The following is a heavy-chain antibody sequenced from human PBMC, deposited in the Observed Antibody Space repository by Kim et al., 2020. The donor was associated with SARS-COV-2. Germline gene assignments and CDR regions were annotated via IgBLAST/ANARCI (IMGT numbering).Heavy chain of an antibody. CDR3: ARDVGATGYYYMDV. Sequence: AQKLQGRVTMTRDTSISTAYMELSRLRSDDTAVYYCARDVGATGYYYMDVWGKGTTVTVSS. V-gene: IGHV1-2*02. D-gene: IGHD1-26*01. J-gene: IGHJ6*03.